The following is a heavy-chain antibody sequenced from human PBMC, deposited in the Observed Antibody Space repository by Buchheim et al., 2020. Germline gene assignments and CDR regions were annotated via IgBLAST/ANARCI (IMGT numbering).Heavy chain of an antibody. CDR2: INEDGSEK. V-gene: IGHV3-7*01. D-gene: IGHD3-10*01. CDR3: ARGDKVGSVDP. J-gene: IGHJ5*02. CDR1: GFTFSSYW. Sequence: EVQLVESGGGLVQPGGSLRLSCAASGFTFSSYWMSWVRQAPGKGLEWVANINEDGSEKYYVDFVKGRITISRDNAKNSLYLQMNSLRAEDTAVYYCARGDKVGSVDPWGQGTL.